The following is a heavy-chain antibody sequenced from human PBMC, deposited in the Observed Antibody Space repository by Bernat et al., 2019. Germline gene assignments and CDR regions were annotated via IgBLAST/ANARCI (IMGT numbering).Heavy chain of an antibody. D-gene: IGHD3-22*01. Sequence: EVQLLESGGGLVQPGGSLRLSCAASGFTFSSYAMSWVRQAPGKGLEWVSAISGSGSSKYYADSVKGRFTISRDNSKNQLYLQMNSLRAEDTAVYYCAKDQHYYDSSGYLYTLDYWGQGTLVTVSS. CDR3: AKDQHYYDSSGYLYTLDY. CDR1: GFTFSSYA. V-gene: IGHV3-23*01. CDR2: ISGSGSSK. J-gene: IGHJ4*02.